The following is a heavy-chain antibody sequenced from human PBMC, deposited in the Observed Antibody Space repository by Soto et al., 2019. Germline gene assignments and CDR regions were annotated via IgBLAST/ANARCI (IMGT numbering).Heavy chain of an antibody. J-gene: IGHJ4*02. CDR2: IKQDGSEK. CDR1: GFAFSSNW. CDR3: ARDLGYSSGGTCYSVLDY. Sequence: GGSLRLSCAASGFAFSSNWMNWVRQAPGKGLEWVANIKQDGSEKYYVDSVKGRFTISRDNAKNSLLLQMNSLRVEDTAVYYCARDLGYSSGGTCYSVLDYWGQGALVTVSS. D-gene: IGHD2-15*01. V-gene: IGHV3-7*03.